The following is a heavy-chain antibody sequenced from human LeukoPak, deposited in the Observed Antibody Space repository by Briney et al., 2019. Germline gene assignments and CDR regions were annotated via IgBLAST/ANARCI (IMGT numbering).Heavy chain of an antibody. J-gene: IGHJ4*02. CDR2: IYSGGST. CDR1: GFTVSSNY. D-gene: IGHD4-17*01. Sequence: GGSLSLSCAASGFTVSSNYMSWVRQAPGEGLEWVSVIYSGGSTYYAESVKGRFTISRDNSKNTLYLQMNSLRAEDTAVYYCARGRGDYDYWGQGTLVTVSS. V-gene: IGHV3-53*01. CDR3: ARGRGDYDY.